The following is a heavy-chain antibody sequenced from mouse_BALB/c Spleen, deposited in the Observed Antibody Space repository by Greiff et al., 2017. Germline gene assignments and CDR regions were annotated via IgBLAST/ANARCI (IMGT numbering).Heavy chain of an antibody. J-gene: IGHJ4*01. V-gene: IGHV3-2*02. Sequence: EVMLVESGPGLVKPSQSLSLTCTVTGYSITSDYAWNWIRQFPGNKLEWMGYISYSGSTSYNPSLKSRISITRDTSKNQFFLQLNSVTTEDTATYYCARQDYGSPYYAMDYWGQGTSVTVSS. CDR1: GYSITSDYA. CDR2: ISYSGST. CDR3: ARQDYGSPYYAMDY. D-gene: IGHD1-1*01.